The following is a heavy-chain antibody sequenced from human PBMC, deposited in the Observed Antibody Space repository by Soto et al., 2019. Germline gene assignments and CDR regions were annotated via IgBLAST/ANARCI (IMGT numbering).Heavy chain of an antibody. V-gene: IGHV3-48*02. CDR3: ARSVEGHFDY. D-gene: IGHD6-19*01. J-gene: IGHJ4*02. CDR2: ITSDTKTI. Sequence: EVQLVESGGDLVQREVSLRLSCVASGFTFSVYSMNWVRQAPGKGLEWFSYITSDTKTIKYADSVKGRFTISRDNPKNSVYLQMNSLRDEDTAVYYCARSVEGHFDYWGQGTVVTVSS. CDR1: GFTFSVYS.